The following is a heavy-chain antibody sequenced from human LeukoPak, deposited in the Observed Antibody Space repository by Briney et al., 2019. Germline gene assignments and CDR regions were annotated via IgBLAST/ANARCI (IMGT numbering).Heavy chain of an antibody. CDR3: ARGRLGYCSSTSCSTRVRHWFDH. J-gene: IGHJ5*02. CDR2: INHTGST. D-gene: IGHD2-2*02. Sequence: SETLSLTRAHYGTSFRRYYWSSIHQPPGHGLKSTPKINHTGSTHYNQSLNKRFTISVDTYKNKFSLKLSPLTAADTAVYYCARGRLGYCSSTSCSTRVRHWFDHWGQGTLVTVSS. CDR1: GTSFRRYY. V-gene: IGHV4-34*01.